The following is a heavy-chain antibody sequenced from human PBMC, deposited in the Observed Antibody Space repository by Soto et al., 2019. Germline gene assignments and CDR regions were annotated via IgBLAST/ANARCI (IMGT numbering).Heavy chain of an antibody. CDR1: GFTFSSYW. V-gene: IGHV3-7*02. Sequence: GGSLRLSCAASGFTFSSYWMSWVRQVPGKGLEWVANIKQDGSEQYYVDSVMGRFTISRDNAKNSLYLQMNSLRAEDTAVYYCATSRLLDYWGQGALVTVSS. J-gene: IGHJ4*02. CDR3: ATSRLLDY. CDR2: IKQDGSEQ.